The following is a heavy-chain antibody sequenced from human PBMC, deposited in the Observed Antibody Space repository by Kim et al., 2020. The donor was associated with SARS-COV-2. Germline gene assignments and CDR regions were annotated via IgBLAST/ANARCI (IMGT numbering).Heavy chain of an antibody. CDR2: INWNGGST. Sequence: GGSLRLSCAASGFTFDDYGMSWVRQAPGKGLEWVSGINWNGGSTGYADSVKGRFTISRDNAKNSLYLQMNSLRAEDTALYHCARGDSSGYYYNFDYWGQGTLVTVSS. CDR1: GFTFDDYG. J-gene: IGHJ4*02. CDR3: ARGDSSGYYYNFDY. V-gene: IGHV3-20*01. D-gene: IGHD3-22*01.